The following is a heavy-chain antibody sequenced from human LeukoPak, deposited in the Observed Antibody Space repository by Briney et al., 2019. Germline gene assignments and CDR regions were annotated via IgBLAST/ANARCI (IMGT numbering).Heavy chain of an antibody. D-gene: IGHD3-9*01. V-gene: IGHV4-59*01. CDR2: IYYSGST. CDR1: GGSISSYY. CDR3: ARVNEILTGLSGYFDY. Sequence: SETLSLTCTVSGGSISSYYWSWIRQPPGKGLEWIGYIYYSGSTNYNPSLKSRVTISVDTSKNQFVLKLSSVTAVDTAVYYCARVNEILTGLSGYFDYWGQGTLVTVSS. J-gene: IGHJ4*02.